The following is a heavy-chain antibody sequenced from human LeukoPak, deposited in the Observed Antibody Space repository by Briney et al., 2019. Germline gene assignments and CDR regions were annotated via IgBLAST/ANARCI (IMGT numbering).Heavy chain of an antibody. CDR1: GGSISSGSYY. Sequence: PSETLSPTCTVSGGSISSGSYYWSWIRQPAGKGLEWIGRIYTSGSTNYNPSLKSRVTISVDTSKNQFSLKLSSVTAADTAVYYCARVSGYGSGSYYRFSPYYFDYWGQGTLVTVSS. V-gene: IGHV4-61*02. J-gene: IGHJ4*02. D-gene: IGHD3-10*01. CDR3: ARVSGYGSGSYYRFSPYYFDY. CDR2: IYTSGST.